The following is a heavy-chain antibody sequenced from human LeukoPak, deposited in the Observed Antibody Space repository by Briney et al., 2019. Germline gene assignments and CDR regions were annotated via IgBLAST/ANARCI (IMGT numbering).Heavy chain of an antibody. CDR3: ARDLTTMIVYGMDV. J-gene: IGHJ6*02. D-gene: IGHD3-22*01. V-gene: IGHV1-69*13. CDR1: GGTFSSYA. CDR2: IIPIFGTA. Sequence: SVKASCKASGGTFSSYAISWVRQAPGQGLEWMGGIIPIFGTANYAQKFQGRVTITADESTSTAYMELSSLRSEDTAVYYCARDLTTMIVYGMDVWGQGTTVTVSS.